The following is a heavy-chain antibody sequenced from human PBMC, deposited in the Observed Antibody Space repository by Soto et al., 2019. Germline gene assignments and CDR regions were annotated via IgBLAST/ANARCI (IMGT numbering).Heavy chain of an antibody. Sequence: GGSLRLSCAASGFTFSSYSMNWVRQAPGKGLEWVSSISSSSSYIYYADSVKGRFTISRDNAKNSLYLQMNSLRAEDTAVYYCARDKDIVATIEDWGQGTLVTVSS. J-gene: IGHJ4*02. CDR3: ARDKDIVATIED. V-gene: IGHV3-21*01. CDR2: ISSSSSYI. CDR1: GFTFSSYS. D-gene: IGHD5-12*01.